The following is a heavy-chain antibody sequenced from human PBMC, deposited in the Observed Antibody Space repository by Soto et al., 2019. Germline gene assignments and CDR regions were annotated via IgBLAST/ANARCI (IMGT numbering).Heavy chain of an antibody. CDR3: ARDEHYYDSSGYAHDAFDI. Sequence: SETLSLTCTVSGGSISSGGYYWSWIRQHPGKGLEWIGYIYYSGSTYYNPSLKSRVTISVDTSKNQFSLKLSSVTAADTAVYYCARDEHYYDSSGYAHDAFDIWGQGTMVTVSS. J-gene: IGHJ3*02. V-gene: IGHV4-31*03. CDR1: GGSISSGGYY. CDR2: IYYSGST. D-gene: IGHD3-22*01.